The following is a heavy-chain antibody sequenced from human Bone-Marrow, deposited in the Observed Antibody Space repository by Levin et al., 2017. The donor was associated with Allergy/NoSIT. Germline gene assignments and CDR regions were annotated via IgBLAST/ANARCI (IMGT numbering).Heavy chain of an antibody. Sequence: HAGGSLRLSCTASGFSFSSHAMSWVRQAPGQGLEWVSSISSAGTTHYADSVKGRFTIPRDNYKDTMDLQMNSLRVEDTAFYYCANEGGNRYDQWGQGTLVTVSS. D-gene: IGHD3-16*02. CDR1: GFSFSSHA. CDR3: ANEGGNRYDQ. CDR2: ISSAGTT. V-gene: IGHV3-23*01. J-gene: IGHJ5*02.